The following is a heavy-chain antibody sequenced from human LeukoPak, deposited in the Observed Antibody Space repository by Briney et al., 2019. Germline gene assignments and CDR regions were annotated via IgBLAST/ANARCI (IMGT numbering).Heavy chain of an antibody. Sequence: SETLSLTCTVSGGSISSYYWSWIRQPPGKGLEWIGYIYYSGSTNYNPSLKSRVTISVDSSKNQFSLKLSSVTAADTAVYYCARFYCDSRGYWYYFDYWGQGTLVTVSS. J-gene: IGHJ4*02. D-gene: IGHD3-22*01. V-gene: IGHV4-59*08. CDR3: ARFYCDSRGYWYYFDY. CDR2: IYYSGST. CDR1: GGSISSYY.